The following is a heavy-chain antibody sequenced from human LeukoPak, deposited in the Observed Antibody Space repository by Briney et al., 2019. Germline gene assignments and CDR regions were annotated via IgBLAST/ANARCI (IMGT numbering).Heavy chain of an antibody. Sequence: SETLSLTCTVPGGSISSYYWSWIRQPPGEGLGWSGYIYYSGSTNYTPSLKSRVTIAVDTSKNQFSLKLSSVTAADTAVYYCARVSRNRVATTLYYFDYWGQGTLVTVSS. V-gene: IGHV4-59*01. CDR1: GGSISSYY. D-gene: IGHD5-12*01. CDR3: ARVSRNRVATTLYYFDY. CDR2: IYYSGST. J-gene: IGHJ4*02.